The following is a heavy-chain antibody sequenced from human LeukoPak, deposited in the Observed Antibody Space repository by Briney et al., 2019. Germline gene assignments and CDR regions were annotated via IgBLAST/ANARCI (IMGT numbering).Heavy chain of an antibody. CDR1: GGSISSSSYY. CDR3: AREFRGYFDY. Sequence: PSETLSLTCTVSGGSISSSSYYWSWIRQPAGKGLEWIGRIYTSGSTNYNPSLKSRVTISVDTSKNQFSLKLSSVTAADTAVYYCAREFRGYFDYWGQGTLVTVSS. CDR2: IYTSGST. J-gene: IGHJ4*02. V-gene: IGHV4-61*02. D-gene: IGHD3-10*01.